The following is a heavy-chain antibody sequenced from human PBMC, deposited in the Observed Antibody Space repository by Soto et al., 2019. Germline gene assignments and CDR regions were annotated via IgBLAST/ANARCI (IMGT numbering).Heavy chain of an antibody. CDR3: AGDRRAYCSSTSCYRAYACDI. V-gene: IGHV1-69*06. Sequence: QVQLVQSGAEVKKPGSSVKVSCKASGGTFSSYAISWVRQAPGQGLEWMGGIIPIFGTANYAQKFQGRVTITADKSTSTAYMELSSLRSEDTAVYYCAGDRRAYCSSTSCYRAYACDIWGQGTMVTVSS. D-gene: IGHD2-2*01. J-gene: IGHJ3*02. CDR2: IIPIFGTA. CDR1: GGTFSSYA.